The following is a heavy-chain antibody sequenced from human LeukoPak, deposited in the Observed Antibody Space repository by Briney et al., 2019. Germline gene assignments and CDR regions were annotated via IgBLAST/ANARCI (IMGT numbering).Heavy chain of an antibody. CDR1: GGSINSYY. D-gene: IGHD3-16*01. V-gene: IGHV4-59*08. CDR2: IYYSGST. Sequence: SETLSLTCTVSGGSINSYYWSWIRQPPGKGLEWIGYIYYSGSTNYNPSLKSRVTISVDTSNNKFSLKLTSLTAADTAVYYCARLVGGGPTMDVWGKGTTVTVSS. J-gene: IGHJ6*03. CDR3: ARLVGGGPTMDV.